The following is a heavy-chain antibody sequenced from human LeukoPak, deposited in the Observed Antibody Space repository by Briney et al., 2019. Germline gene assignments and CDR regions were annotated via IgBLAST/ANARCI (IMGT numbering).Heavy chain of an antibody. Sequence: GGSLRLSCAASGFTFSSYSMNWVRQAPGKGLEWVSYISSSSSTIYYADSVKGRFTISRDNAKNSLYLQMNSLRAEDTAVYYCARDRVVGSGYYYFDYWGQGTLVTVSS. D-gene: IGHD3-22*01. CDR1: GFTFSSYS. CDR2: ISSSSSTI. V-gene: IGHV3-48*01. J-gene: IGHJ4*02. CDR3: ARDRVVGSGYYYFDY.